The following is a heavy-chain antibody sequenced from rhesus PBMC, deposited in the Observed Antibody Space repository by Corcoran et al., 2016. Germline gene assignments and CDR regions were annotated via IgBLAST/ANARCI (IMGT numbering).Heavy chain of an antibody. CDR3: ARGGGGATATGWDS. CDR1: GASINSNY. J-gene: IGHJ4*01. D-gene: IGHD1-44*02. V-gene: IGHV4S11*01. CDR2: IYGSGSST. Sequence: QVQLQESGPGLVKPLETLSLTCAVSGASINSNYWSWIHPPPGKGLEWIGFIYGSGSSTNYNPSLKSRVTLSVDASKNQFSLKLTSVTAADTAVYYCARGGGGATATGWDSWGQGVLVTVSS.